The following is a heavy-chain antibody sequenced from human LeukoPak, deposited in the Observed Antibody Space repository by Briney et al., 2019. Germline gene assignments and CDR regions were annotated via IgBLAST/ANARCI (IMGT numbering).Heavy chain of an antibody. CDR3: AKGGRDYGDYDSHDYYYYYYMDV. CDR2: ISGSGGST. D-gene: IGHD4-17*01. V-gene: IGHV3-23*01. J-gene: IGHJ6*03. CDR1: GFTFSSYA. Sequence: GGSLRLSCAASGFTFSSYAMSWVRQAPGKGLEWVSAISGSGGSTYSADSVKGRFTISRDNSKNTLYLQMNSLRAEDTAVYYCAKGGRDYGDYDSHDYYYYYYMDVWGKGTTVTVSS.